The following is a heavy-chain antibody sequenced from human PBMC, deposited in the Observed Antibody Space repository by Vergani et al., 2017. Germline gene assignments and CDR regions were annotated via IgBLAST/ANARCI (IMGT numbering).Heavy chain of an antibody. CDR1: GFTFSSYS. CDR3: AGVRAEYCSTTSCNYYFDC. CDR2: ISSSSSYI. V-gene: IGHV3-21*01. Sequence: EVQLVESGGGLVKPGGSLRLSCAASGFTFSSYSMHWVRQAPGKGLEWVSSISSSSSYIYYADSVKGRFTISRDNAKNSLSLQMNSRRAEDTAVYYCAGVRAEYCSTTSCNYYFDCGDRAILVVVS. J-gene: IGHJ4*02. D-gene: IGHD2-2*01.